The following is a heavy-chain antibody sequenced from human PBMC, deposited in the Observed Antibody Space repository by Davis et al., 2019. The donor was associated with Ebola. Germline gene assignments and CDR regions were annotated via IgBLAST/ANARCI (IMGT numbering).Heavy chain of an antibody. J-gene: IGHJ4*02. CDR2: ISYDGSNK. CDR1: GFTFSSYA. Sequence: PGGSLRLSCAASGFTFSSYAMHWVRQAPGKGLEWVAVISYDGSNKYYADSVKGRFTISRDNSKNTLYLQMNSLRAEDTAVYYCARVRGGSYFDYWGQGTLVTVSS. V-gene: IGHV3-30-3*01. D-gene: IGHD1-26*01. CDR3: ARVRGGSYFDY.